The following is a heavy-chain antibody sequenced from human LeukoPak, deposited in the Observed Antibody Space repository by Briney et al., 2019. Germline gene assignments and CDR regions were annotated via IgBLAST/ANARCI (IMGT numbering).Heavy chain of an antibody. J-gene: IGHJ4*02. D-gene: IGHD6-19*01. CDR1: GYTFTDYY. CDR2: TNPNTGGT. V-gene: IGHV1-2*02. CDR3: ARGPMGVAVSA. Sequence: ASVKVSCKSSGYTFTDYYIHWVRQAPGQGLEWMGWTNPNTGGTNYARQFQARVTMTRDKSINTAYMELSRLTSDDTAVYYCARGPMGVAVSAWGQGSLVTVSS.